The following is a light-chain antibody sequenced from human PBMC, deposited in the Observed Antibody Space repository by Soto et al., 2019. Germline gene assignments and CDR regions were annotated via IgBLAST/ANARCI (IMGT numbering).Light chain of an antibody. CDR3: CSYSGSRTDVL. V-gene: IGLV2-23*01. CDR1: SSDVGSYNL. J-gene: IGLJ2*01. CDR2: EGT. Sequence: QSALTQPASVSGSPGQSITISCTGTSSDVGSYNLVSWYQQHPDKAPKLMIYEGTKRPSGVSNRFSGSKSGNTASLTISGIQAEDEDDYYCCSYSGSRTDVLVGGGTKRTVL.